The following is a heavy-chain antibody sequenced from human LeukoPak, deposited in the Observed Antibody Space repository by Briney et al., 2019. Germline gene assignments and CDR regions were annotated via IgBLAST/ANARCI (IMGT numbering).Heavy chain of an antibody. J-gene: IGHJ4*02. CDR2: IYSGGST. CDR1: GFTVSSNY. Sequence: GGSLRLSCAASGFTVSSNYMSWVRQAPGKGLEWVSVIYSGGSTYYADSVKGRFTISRDNSKNTLYLQMNSLRPEDTAVYFCARAAHRGFSFDYWGQGTLVTVSS. V-gene: IGHV3-53*05. D-gene: IGHD3-10*01. CDR3: ARAAHRGFSFDY.